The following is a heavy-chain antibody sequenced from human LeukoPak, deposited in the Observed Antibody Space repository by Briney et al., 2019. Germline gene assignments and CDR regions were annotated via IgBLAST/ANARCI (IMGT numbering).Heavy chain of an antibody. CDR3: ARARPGWYTNSDYFDY. CDR1: GFTFSSYA. V-gene: IGHV3-30-3*01. J-gene: IGHJ4*02. D-gene: IGHD6-19*01. Sequence: PPGGSLRLSCAASGFTFSSYAMHWVRQAPGKGLEWVAVISYDGSNKYYADSVKGRFTISRDNSKNTLYLQMNSLRAEDTAVYYCARARPGWYTNSDYFDYWGQGTLVTVSS. CDR2: ISYDGSNK.